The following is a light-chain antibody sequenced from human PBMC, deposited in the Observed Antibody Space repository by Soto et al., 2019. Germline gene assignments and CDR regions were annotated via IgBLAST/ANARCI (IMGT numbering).Light chain of an antibody. Sequence: EIVLTQSPATLSLSPGERATLSCRASQSVSSYLAWYQQKPGQAPRLLIYDASNRATGIPARFSGSGSGTDFTLIISSLEPEDFAIYYCLQRSNWPPVTFGGGTKVEIK. V-gene: IGKV3-11*01. CDR2: DAS. CDR3: LQRSNWPPVT. J-gene: IGKJ4*01. CDR1: QSVSSY.